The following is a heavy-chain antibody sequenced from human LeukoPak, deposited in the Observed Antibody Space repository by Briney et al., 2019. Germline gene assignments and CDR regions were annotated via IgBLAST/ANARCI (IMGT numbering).Heavy chain of an antibody. Sequence: SETLSLTCAVSGGSISENYWSWLRQPPGKGLEWIAYASYSGDTNYNPSLKSRVTIPRDTSKNQFSLKLSSVIAADTAVYYCARHWGVGLYYFDYWGQGTLVTVSS. J-gene: IGHJ4*02. CDR1: GGSISENY. D-gene: IGHD3-10*01. CDR2: ASYSGDT. V-gene: IGHV4-59*08. CDR3: ARHWGVGLYYFDY.